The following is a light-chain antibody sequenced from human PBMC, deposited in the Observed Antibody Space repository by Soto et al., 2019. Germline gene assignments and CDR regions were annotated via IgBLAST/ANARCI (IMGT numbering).Light chain of an antibody. CDR3: QQRYSTLWT. CDR2: AAS. V-gene: IGKV1-39*01. CDR1: QSISSY. J-gene: IGKJ1*01. Sequence: DIPMTQSPSSLSASVGDRVTITCRASQSISSYLNWYQQKPGKAPKLLIYAASSSQSGVPSRFSGSVSGTDFTLTISSLQPEDFATYYCQQRYSTLWTFGQGTKVEIK.